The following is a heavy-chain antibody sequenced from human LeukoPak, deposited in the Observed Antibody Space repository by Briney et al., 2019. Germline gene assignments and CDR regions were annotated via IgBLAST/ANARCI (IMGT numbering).Heavy chain of an antibody. D-gene: IGHD3-3*01. CDR3: AKDLRFLEWLPFDY. CDR2: ISGSGGST. Sequence: PGGSLRLSCAASEFTFSSYAMSWVRQAPGKGLEWVSAISGSGGSTYYADSVKGRFTISRDNSKNTLYLQMNSLRAEDTAVYYCAKDLRFLEWLPFDYWGQGTLVTVSS. V-gene: IGHV3-23*01. J-gene: IGHJ4*02. CDR1: EFTFSSYA.